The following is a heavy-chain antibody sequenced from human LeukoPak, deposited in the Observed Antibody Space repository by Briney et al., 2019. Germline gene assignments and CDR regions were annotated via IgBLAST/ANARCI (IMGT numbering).Heavy chain of an antibody. CDR2: INSDGSST. CDR3: ARERRNYYYYGMDV. D-gene: IGHD1-14*01. J-gene: IGHJ6*02. Sequence: PGGSLRLSCAASGFTFSSYWMHGVRQAPGKGLVWVSRINSDGSSTSYADSVKGRFTISRDNAKNTLYLQMNSLRAEDTAVYYCARERRNYYYYGMDVWGQGTTVTVSS. CDR1: GFTFSSYW. V-gene: IGHV3-74*01.